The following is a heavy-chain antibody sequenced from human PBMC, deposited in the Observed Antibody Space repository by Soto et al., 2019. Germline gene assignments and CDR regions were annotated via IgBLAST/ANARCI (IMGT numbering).Heavy chain of an antibody. V-gene: IGHV3-23*01. D-gene: IGHD6-25*01. CDR1: GFTFSSYA. CDR2: SSGDRT. Sequence: GSLRLSCAASGFTFSSYAMSWVRQSPWKGLEWVSTSSGDRTYYADSVEGRFTISRETSKNTLYLQMNSLRAEDTAVYYCAKDLIAAGNWFDPPCPAPFVTVSS. J-gene: IGHJ5*02. CDR3: AKDLIAAGNWFDP.